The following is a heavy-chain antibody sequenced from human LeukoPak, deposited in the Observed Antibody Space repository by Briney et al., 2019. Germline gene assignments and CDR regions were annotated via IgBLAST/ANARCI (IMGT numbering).Heavy chain of an antibody. Sequence: ASVKVSCKASGYTFTDYYMHWVRQAPGQGLEWMGWINPNSGSTSYAQKFQGRVTMTRDMSTSTDYMELSSLRSEDTAVYYCARDNSVEDTAWWFDPWGQGTLVTVSS. V-gene: IGHV1-2*02. CDR2: INPNSGST. J-gene: IGHJ5*02. D-gene: IGHD4-23*01. CDR1: GYTFTDYY. CDR3: ARDNSVEDTAWWFDP.